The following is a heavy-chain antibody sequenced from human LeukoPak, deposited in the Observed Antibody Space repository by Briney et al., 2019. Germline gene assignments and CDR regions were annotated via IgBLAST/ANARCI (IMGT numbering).Heavy chain of an antibody. V-gene: IGHV3-21*04. CDR2: ISSSSSYI. J-gene: IGHJ4*02. CDR3: ARDRLNGALANHGYYFDY. Sequence: SGGSLRLSCAASGFTFSSYSMNWVRQAPGKGLEWVSSISSSSSYIYYADSVKGRFAISRDNAKNSLYLQMNSLRAEDTAVYYCARDRLNGALANHGYYFDYWGQGTLVTVSS. CDR1: GFTFSSYS. D-gene: IGHD7-27*01.